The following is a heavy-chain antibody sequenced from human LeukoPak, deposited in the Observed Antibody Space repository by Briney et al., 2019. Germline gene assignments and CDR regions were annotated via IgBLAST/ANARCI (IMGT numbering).Heavy chain of an antibody. CDR3: AGLRLRSYYFFMDV. D-gene: IGHD5/OR15-5a*01. CDR2: MNHNGST. CDR1: GGSISSYY. J-gene: IGHJ6*03. V-gene: IGHV4-34*01. Sequence: KPSETLSLTCTVSGGSISSYYWSWIRQPPGKGLEWIGEMNHNGSTSYNPSLKSRATISVDTSTNQFSLRLTSVTAADTAVYYCAGLRLRSYYFFMDVWGKGITVTVAS.